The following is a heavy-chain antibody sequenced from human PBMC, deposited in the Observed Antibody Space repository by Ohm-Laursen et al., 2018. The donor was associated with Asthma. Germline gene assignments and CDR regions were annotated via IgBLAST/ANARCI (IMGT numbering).Heavy chain of an antibody. V-gene: IGHV3-23*01. Sequence: SLRLSCSASGFTFSSYAMSWVRQAPGKGLEWVSAISGSGGSTYYADSVKGRFTISRDNAKKLLYLQMKSLRVEDTAVYYCVRAPDYFSLFDPWGQGTLVTVSS. D-gene: IGHD1-14*01. CDR2: ISGSGGST. CDR1: GFTFSSYA. J-gene: IGHJ5*02. CDR3: VRAPDYFSLFDP.